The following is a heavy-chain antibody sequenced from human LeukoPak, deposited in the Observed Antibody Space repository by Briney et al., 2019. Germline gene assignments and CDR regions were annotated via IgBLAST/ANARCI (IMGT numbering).Heavy chain of an antibody. CDR3: ARAVRVTAFDI. CDR1: GGSFSGYY. Sequence: SETLSLTCAVYGGSFSGYYWSWIRQPPGKGLEWIGEINHSGSTNYNPSLKSRVTISVDTSKNQFSLKLSSVTAADTAVYYCARAVRVTAFDIWAKGTMVTVSS. D-gene: IGHD4-23*01. V-gene: IGHV4-34*01. CDR2: INHSGST. J-gene: IGHJ3*02.